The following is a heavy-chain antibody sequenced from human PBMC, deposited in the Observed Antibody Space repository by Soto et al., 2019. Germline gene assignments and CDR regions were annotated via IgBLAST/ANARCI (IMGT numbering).Heavy chain of an antibody. V-gene: IGHV4-30-4*01. J-gene: IGHJ3*02. CDR2: IYYSGST. CDR1: GGSISSGDYY. D-gene: IGHD3-16*01. CDR3: ARLSSRMINAFDI. Sequence: QVQLQESGPGLVKPSQTLSLTCTVSGGSISSGDYYWSWIRQPPGKGLEWIGYIYYSGSTYYNPSLTSRVTISVDTSKNQFSLKLSSVTAADTAVYYCARLSSRMINAFDIWGQGTMVTVSS.